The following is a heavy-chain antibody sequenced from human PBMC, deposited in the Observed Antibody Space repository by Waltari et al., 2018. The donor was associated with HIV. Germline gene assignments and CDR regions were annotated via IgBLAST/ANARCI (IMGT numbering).Heavy chain of an antibody. CDR2: RNPNTGDT. V-gene: IGHV1-8*01. CDR1: GYTFTSYN. Sequence: QVQLVQSGAEVKKPGASVKVSCKASGYTFTSYNIYWVRQAPGQGLEWMGWRNPNTGDTGYAQNFQGRVTMTRNTSMSTAYMELSSLRSEDTAVYYCARVRRPSGSYYLSYWGQGTLVTVSS. CDR3: ARVRRPSGSYYLSY. J-gene: IGHJ4*02. D-gene: IGHD1-26*01.